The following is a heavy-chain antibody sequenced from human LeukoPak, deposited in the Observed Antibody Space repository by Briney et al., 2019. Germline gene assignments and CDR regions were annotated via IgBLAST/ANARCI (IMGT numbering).Heavy chain of an antibody. D-gene: IGHD3-22*01. CDR2: IYYSGST. Sequence: SETLSLTCTVSGDSISSYYCSWLRQPPGKGLEWIGYIYYSGSTSYNPSLKSRVTISLDTSKNQFSLKLRSVTAADTAVYYCARVTGYMIEDYFDYWGQGTLVTVSS. J-gene: IGHJ4*02. CDR1: GDSISSYY. V-gene: IGHV4-59*01. CDR3: ARVTGYMIEDYFDY.